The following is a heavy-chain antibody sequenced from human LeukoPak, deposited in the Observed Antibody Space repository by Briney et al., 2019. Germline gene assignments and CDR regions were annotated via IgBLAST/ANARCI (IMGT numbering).Heavy chain of an antibody. D-gene: IGHD3-22*01. CDR1: GFTFSSYS. Sequence: GGSLRLSCAASGFTFSSYSMNWVRQAPGKGLQWVSSISSSSSYIYYADSVKGRFTISRDNAKNSLYLQMNSLRAEDTAVYYCARDRGPYYYDSSGYDSDAFDIWGQRTMVTVSS. CDR3: ARDRGPYYYDSSGYDSDAFDI. J-gene: IGHJ3*02. CDR2: ISSSSSYI. V-gene: IGHV3-21*01.